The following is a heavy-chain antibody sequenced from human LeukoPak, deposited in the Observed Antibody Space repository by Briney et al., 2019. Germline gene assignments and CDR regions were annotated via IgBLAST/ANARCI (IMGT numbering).Heavy chain of an antibody. CDR2: VYYIGNT. V-gene: IGHV4-39*01. Sequence: SETLSLTCTVSGDSMRSTNDYWGWIRKPPGKGLEWIGNVYYIGNTYYNPSLKSRVTISVDTSKNQFSLKLTSVTAADTAVYYCARSYSSVFYYYMDVWGKGTTVTVSS. CDR3: ARSYSSVFYYYMDV. CDR1: GDSMRSTNDY. D-gene: IGHD6-19*01. J-gene: IGHJ6*03.